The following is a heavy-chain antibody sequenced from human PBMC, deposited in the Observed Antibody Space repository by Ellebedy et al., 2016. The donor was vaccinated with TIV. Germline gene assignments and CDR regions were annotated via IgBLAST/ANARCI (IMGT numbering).Heavy chain of an antibody. J-gene: IGHJ4*02. CDR3: ARGFKRGYSYGFDY. Sequence: MPSETLSLTCTVSGGSISSYYWSWIRQPPGKGLEWIGYIYYSGSTNYNPSLKSRVTISVDTSKNQFSLKLSSVTAADTAVYYCARGFKRGYSYGFDYWGQGTLVTVSS. V-gene: IGHV4-59*01. CDR1: GGSISSYY. D-gene: IGHD5-18*01. CDR2: IYYSGST.